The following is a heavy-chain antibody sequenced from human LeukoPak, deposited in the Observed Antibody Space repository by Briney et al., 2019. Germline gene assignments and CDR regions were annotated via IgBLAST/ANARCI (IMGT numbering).Heavy chain of an antibody. CDR2: ISGSGGST. V-gene: IGHV3-23*01. CDR3: AKDLGATDAFDI. CDR1: GFTFSSYA. D-gene: IGHD1-26*01. J-gene: IGHJ3*02. Sequence: GGSLRLSCAASGFTFSSYAMSWVRQAPGKGLEWVSAISGSGGSTYYADSVKGRFTISRDNSKDTLYLQMNSLRAEDTAVYYCAKDLGATDAFDIWGQGTMVTVSS.